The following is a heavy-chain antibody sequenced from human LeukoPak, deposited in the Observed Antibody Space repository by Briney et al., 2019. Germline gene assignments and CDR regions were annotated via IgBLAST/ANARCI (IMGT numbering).Heavy chain of an antibody. CDR2: ISSSSSYI. J-gene: IGHJ3*02. CDR1: GFTLSRYS. Sequence: GGSLRLSCAVSGFTLSRYSMNWVRQAPGKGLEWVSSISSSSSYIYYADSVKGRFTISRDNAKKSVILEMNGLRAEDTAVYYCARGGSYLSAFDIWGQGTMVTVSS. CDR3: ARGGSYLSAFDI. V-gene: IGHV3-21*04. D-gene: IGHD1-26*01.